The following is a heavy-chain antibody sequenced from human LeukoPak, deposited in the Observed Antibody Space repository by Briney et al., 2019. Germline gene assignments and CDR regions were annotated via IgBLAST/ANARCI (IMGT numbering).Heavy chain of an antibody. D-gene: IGHD6-6*01. J-gene: IGHJ4*02. CDR1: GFTFSNYW. V-gene: IGHV3-7*01. CDR2: IKQDGSEK. CDR3: ARDYRSSSGRSIDY. Sequence: GGSLRLSCAASGFTFSNYWMSWVRQAPGKGLEWVANIKQDGSEKHYVDSVKGRFTVSRDNAKNSLYLQMNNLRAEDTSVYYCARDYRSSSGRSIDYWGQGTLVTVSS.